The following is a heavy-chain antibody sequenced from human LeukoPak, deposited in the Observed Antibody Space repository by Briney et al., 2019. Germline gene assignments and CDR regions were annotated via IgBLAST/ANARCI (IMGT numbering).Heavy chain of an antibody. V-gene: IGHV3-11*06. CDR3: VRGAYCNGGSCYGGY. J-gene: IGHJ4*02. Sequence: GGSLRLSCAASGFTFSDYYMSWVRQAPGKGLGCVSYISSSSRYTDYADSVKGRFTLSRDNAKNSLYLQMNSLRAEDTAVYYCVRGAYCNGGSCYGGYWGQGTLVTVSS. D-gene: IGHD2-15*01. CDR2: ISSSSRYT. CDR1: GFTFSDYY.